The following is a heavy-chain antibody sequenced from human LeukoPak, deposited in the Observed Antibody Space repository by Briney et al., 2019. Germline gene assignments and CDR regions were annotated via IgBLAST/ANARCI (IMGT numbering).Heavy chain of an antibody. CDR3: VRVAAAAPDAFDS. Sequence: SETLSITCTVPGGSIRSYYSRWIWQHPGKGLEWIGYIYYSGSTNYNLSLQSRVTISVDTSKNQFSLKLSSVTAADAAVYYCVRVAAAAPDAFDSWGQGTMVTVSS. V-gene: IGHV4-59*01. CDR2: IYYSGST. D-gene: IGHD6-13*01. CDR1: GGSIRSYY. J-gene: IGHJ3*02.